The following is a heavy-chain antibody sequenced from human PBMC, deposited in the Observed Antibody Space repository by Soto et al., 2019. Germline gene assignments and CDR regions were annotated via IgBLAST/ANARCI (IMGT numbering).Heavy chain of an antibody. CDR2: IYHSGST. CDR1: GGSISSSNW. CDR3: ARAMDYDILTGYLYYFDY. J-gene: IGHJ4*02. Sequence: PSETLSLTCAVSGGSISSSNWWSWVRQPPGKGLEWIGEIYHSGSTNYNPSLKSRVTISVDKSKNQFSLKLSSVTAADTAVYYCARAMDYDILTGYLYYFDYWGQGTLVTVSS. V-gene: IGHV4-4*02. D-gene: IGHD3-9*01.